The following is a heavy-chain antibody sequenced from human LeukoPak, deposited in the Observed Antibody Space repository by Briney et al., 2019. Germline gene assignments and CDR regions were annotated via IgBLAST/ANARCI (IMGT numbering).Heavy chain of an antibody. V-gene: IGHV1-18*01. D-gene: IGHD1-26*01. CDR1: GYTFSNYG. J-gene: IGHJ4*02. CDR2: ISAWTGKK. Sequence: ASVKASGKASGYTFSNYGIMWVRQAPGQGLEWMGWISAWTGKKKYIEKYQGRLSWTTDSSTNTAYMEMRRLTPDDTAVYYCARDEGEWESRNYWGQGTQIIVSS. CDR3: ARDEGEWESRNY.